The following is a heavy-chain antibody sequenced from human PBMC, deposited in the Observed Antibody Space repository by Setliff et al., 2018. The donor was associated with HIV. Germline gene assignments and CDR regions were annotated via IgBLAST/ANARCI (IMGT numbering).Heavy chain of an antibody. Sequence: GGSLRLSCAASGLTLSGSGMHWARQAPGKGLEWVAVIYSDGNNGKYGGDEHYGDSVKGRFTISRDNSKNTLYRQMNSLRVEDMAVYYCASGKNYIFWSSYFGMDVWGQGTTVTVSS. CDR2: IYSDGNNGKYGGDE. CDR1: GLTLSGSG. J-gene: IGHJ6*02. V-gene: IGHV3-33*03. CDR3: ASGKNYIFWSSYFGMDV. D-gene: IGHD3-3*01.